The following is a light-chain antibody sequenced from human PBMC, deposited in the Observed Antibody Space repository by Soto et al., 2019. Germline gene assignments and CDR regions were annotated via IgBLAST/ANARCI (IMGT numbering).Light chain of an antibody. Sequence: EVVLTQSPGTLSLSPGERATLSCRASQSVSSSDLAWYQQKPGQAPRLLMYGASARAVGVPDRFSGSGSGTDFALTISRLEPEDFAVYYCQQYGSSSSITFGQGTRLEI. CDR1: QSVSSSD. CDR3: QQYGSSSSIT. V-gene: IGKV3-20*01. CDR2: GAS. J-gene: IGKJ5*01.